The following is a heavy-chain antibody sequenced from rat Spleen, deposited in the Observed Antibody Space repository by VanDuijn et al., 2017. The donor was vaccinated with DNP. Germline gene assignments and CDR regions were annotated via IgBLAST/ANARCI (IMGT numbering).Heavy chain of an antibody. CDR3: ARLLPGYKGLFAY. D-gene: IGHD1-4*01. CDR1: GYSITSNY. J-gene: IGHJ3*01. CDR2: ISYSGST. Sequence: EVQLQESGPGLVKPSQSLSLTCSVTGYSITSNYWAWIRKFPGNKMEWMGYISYSGSTGYRPSLKSRISITRDTSKRQFFLQLNSVTAEDTATYYCARLLPGYKGLFAYWGQGTLVTVSS. V-gene: IGHV3-1*01.